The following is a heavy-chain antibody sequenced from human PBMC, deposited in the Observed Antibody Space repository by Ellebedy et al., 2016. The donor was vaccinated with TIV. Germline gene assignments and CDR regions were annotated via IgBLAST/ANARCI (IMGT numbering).Heavy chain of an antibody. Sequence: GGSLRLSXVASGFTFGSHGIYWVRQAPGKGLEWVAVISSDGSNKYYADSVKGRFTISRDNSKSTLYLQMNSLRTDDMAVYYCARGGSSGSSDYWGQGTLVTVSS. D-gene: IGHD3-10*01. CDR1: GFTFGSHG. CDR2: ISSDGSNK. J-gene: IGHJ4*02. V-gene: IGHV3-30*03. CDR3: ARGGSSGSSDY.